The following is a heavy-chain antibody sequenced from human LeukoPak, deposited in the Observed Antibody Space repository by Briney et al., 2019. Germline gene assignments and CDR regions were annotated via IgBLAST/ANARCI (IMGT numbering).Heavy chain of an antibody. D-gene: IGHD4-23*01. CDR1: GFTFSTYW. CDR3: ARDGAAAVGYYYGMDV. J-gene: IGHJ6*02. CDR2: IKQDGSEK. Sequence: GGSLRLSCAASGFTFSTYWMSWVRQAPGKGLEWVGNIKQDGSEKYYVDSVKGRFTISRDNAKNSLYLQMNSLRAEDTAVYYCARDGAAAVGYYYGMDVWGQGTTVTVSS. V-gene: IGHV3-7*01.